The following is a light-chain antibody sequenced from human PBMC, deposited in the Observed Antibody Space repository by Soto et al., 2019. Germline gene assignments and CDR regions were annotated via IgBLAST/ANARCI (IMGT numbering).Light chain of an antibody. CDR1: QSVSSNY. J-gene: IGKJ1*01. Sequence: EVRFPQSPGTPSLSPGERTTLSCRASQSVSSNYLHWYQQKSGQAPRLLIYGASNRATGIPDRCSGSGSGADITLTISRLEPEDLAVYYGPEYDTSPRTFGQGTKV. CDR3: PEYDTSPRT. V-gene: IGKV3-20*01. CDR2: GAS.